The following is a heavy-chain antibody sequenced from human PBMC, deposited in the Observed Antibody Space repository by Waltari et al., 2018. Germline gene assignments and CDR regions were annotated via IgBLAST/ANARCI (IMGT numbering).Heavy chain of an antibody. V-gene: IGHV3-21*01. D-gene: IGHD6-19*01. CDR2: ISSSSSYI. CDR3: ARDQGVPVAGQDY. J-gene: IGHJ4*02. CDR1: GFTFSSYS. Sequence: EVQLVESGGGLVKPGGSLRLSCAASGFTFSSYSMNWVRQAPGKGLEWVSSISSSSSYIYYADSVKGRFTISRDNAKNSLYLQMNSLRAEDTAVYYCARDQGVPVAGQDYWGQGTLVTVSS.